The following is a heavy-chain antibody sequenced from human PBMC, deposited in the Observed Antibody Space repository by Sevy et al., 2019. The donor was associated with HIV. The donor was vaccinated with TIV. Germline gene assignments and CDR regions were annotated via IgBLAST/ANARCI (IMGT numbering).Heavy chain of an antibody. CDR3: TRSITGGSSWQFDS. V-gene: IGHV6-1*01. Sequence: SQTLSLTCAISGYSVSSNSATWNWIRQSPSRGLEWLGRTYYMSKWYDDYSVSVKSRITINPDTSKNQFSLQLKSVIPEDTAMYYCTRSITGGSSWQFDSWGQGTLVTVSS. CDR2: TYYMSKWYD. CDR1: GYSVSSNSAT. J-gene: IGHJ4*02. D-gene: IGHD6-13*01.